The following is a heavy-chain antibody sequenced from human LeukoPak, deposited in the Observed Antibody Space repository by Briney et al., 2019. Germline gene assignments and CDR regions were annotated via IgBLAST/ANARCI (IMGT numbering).Heavy chain of an antibody. Sequence: SGPALVKPTQTLTLTCTFSGFSLSTSGMRVSWIRQPPGKALEWLARIDWDDDKFYITSLKTRLTISKDTSKNQVVLTMTNMDPVDTATYYCARSANMIRGVSFDYWGRGTLVTVSS. CDR3: ARSANMIRGVSFDY. V-gene: IGHV2-70*04. CDR1: GFSLSTSGMR. D-gene: IGHD3-10*01. J-gene: IGHJ4*02. CDR2: IDWDDDK.